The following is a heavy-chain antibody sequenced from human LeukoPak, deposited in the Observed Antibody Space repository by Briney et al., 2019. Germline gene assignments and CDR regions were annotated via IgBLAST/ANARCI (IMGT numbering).Heavy chain of an antibody. CDR1: GYIFTGYY. V-gene: IGHV1-2*02. J-gene: IGHJ4*02. CDR3: ARDRPHTDAWYEGRDY. CDR2: INPNSGGTNT. Sequence: ASVKVSCKASGYIFTGYYMHWVRQAPGQGLEWMGWINPNSGGTNTNYAQKFQGRVTMTRDTSISTAYMEVSGLTSDDTAVYYCARDRPHTDAWYEGRDYWGQGTLVTVSS. D-gene: IGHD6-13*01.